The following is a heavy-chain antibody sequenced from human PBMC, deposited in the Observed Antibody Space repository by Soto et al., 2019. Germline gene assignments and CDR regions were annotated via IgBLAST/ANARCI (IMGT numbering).Heavy chain of an antibody. Sequence: GGSLRLSCAASGFTFSSYGMHWVRQAPGKGLEWAAVIWYDGSNKYYADSVKGRYTISRDDSKNTVYLQMNSLGAEDTAVYYCTRDPLIAVAAPDAFDIWGQGTSVTVSS. CDR1: GFTFSSYG. V-gene: IGHV3-33*01. D-gene: IGHD6-19*01. J-gene: IGHJ3*02. CDR2: IWYDGSNK. CDR3: TRDPLIAVAAPDAFDI.